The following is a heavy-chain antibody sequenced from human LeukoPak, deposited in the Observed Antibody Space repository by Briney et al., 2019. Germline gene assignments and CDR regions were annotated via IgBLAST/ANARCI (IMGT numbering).Heavy chain of an antibody. CDR1: GFTFSSYA. D-gene: IGHD6-19*01. CDR3: ARDLSAVAGSQAFDY. Sequence: GGSLRLSCAASGFTFSSYAMHWVRQAPGKGLEWVAVISYDESNKYYADSVKGRFTISRDNSKNTLYLQMNSLRAEDTAVYYCARDLSAVAGSQAFDYWGQGTLVTVSS. V-gene: IGHV3-30-3*01. J-gene: IGHJ4*02. CDR2: ISYDESNK.